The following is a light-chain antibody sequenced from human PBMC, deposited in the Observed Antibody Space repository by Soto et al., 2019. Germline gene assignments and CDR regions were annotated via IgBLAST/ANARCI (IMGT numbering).Light chain of an antibody. CDR2: DVS. CDR1: SSAVGGYNY. CDR3: SSYTSSSTYV. J-gene: IGLJ1*01. Sequence: QSALTQPASVSGSPGQSITISCTGTSSAVGGYNYVSWYQQHPGKAPKLMIYDVSNRPSGVSNRFSGSKSGNTASLTISGLQADEEADYFCSSYTSSSTYVFGTGTKVTVL. V-gene: IGLV2-14*01.